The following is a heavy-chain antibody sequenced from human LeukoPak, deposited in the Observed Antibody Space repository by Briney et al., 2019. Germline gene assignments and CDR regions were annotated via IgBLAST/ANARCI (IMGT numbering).Heavy chain of an antibody. J-gene: IGHJ4*02. CDR3: AKDQILAVAGIFDY. V-gene: IGHV3-30*02. CDR1: GFTFSSYG. Sequence: GGSLRLSCAASGFTFSSYGMHWVRQAPGKGLEWVAFIRYDGSNKYYADSVKGRFTISRDNSKNTLYLQMNSLRAEDTAVYYCAKDQILAVAGIFDYWGQGTLVTVSS. CDR2: IRYDGSNK. D-gene: IGHD6-19*01.